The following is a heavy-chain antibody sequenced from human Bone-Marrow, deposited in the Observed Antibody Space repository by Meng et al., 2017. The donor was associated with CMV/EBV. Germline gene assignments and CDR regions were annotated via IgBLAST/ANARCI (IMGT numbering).Heavy chain of an antibody. D-gene: IGHD3-3*01. J-gene: IGHJ4*02. CDR1: GYTFTSYY. V-gene: IGHV1-46*01. CDR3: ARDRYDFWGGDRYFDY. CDR2: INPSGGST. Sequence: ASVKVSCKASGYTFTSYYMHWVRQAPGQGLDWMGIINPSGGSTSYAQKFQGRVTMTRDTSTSTVYMELSSLRSEDTAVYYCARDRYDFWGGDRYFDYWGQGTLVTVSS.